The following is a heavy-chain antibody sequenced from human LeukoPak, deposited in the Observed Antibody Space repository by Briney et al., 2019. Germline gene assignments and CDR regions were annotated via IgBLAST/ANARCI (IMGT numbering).Heavy chain of an antibody. Sequence: SETLSLTCTVSGDSISNYYWNWIRQPPGKGLEWIGYIYYTGSTNYNPSLKSRVTMSVDTSKNQFTLKLSSVTAADTAVYYCARGGYSYDNWFDPWGQGTLVTVSS. V-gene: IGHV4-59*01. CDR2: IYYTGST. D-gene: IGHD5-18*01. J-gene: IGHJ5*02. CDR1: GDSISNYY. CDR3: ARGGYSYDNWFDP.